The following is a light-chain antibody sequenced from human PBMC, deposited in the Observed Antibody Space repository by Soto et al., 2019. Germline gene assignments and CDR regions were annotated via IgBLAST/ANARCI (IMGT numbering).Light chain of an antibody. J-gene: IGLJ1*01. CDR3: SSYTSSSTPCV. V-gene: IGLV2-14*01. CDR1: SSDVGGYNY. CDR2: DVS. Sequence: QSVLTQPASVSGSPGQSITISCTGTSSDVGGYNYVSWYQQHPGKAPKLMIYDVSNRPSGVSNRFSGSKSGNTASLTISGLRAEVEADYYCSSYTSSSTPCVFGTGTKLTVL.